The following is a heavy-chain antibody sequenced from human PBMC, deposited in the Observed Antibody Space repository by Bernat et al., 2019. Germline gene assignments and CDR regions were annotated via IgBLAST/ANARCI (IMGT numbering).Heavy chain of an antibody. Sequence: EVQLVESGGGLVQPGGSLRLSCAASGFTFSSYEMNWVRQAPGKGLEWVSYISSSGSTIYYADSVKDRITISRDNAKNTLHLQMNSLRTEDTALYYCVKDVSDFWSGYSRFDPWGQGTLVSVSS. CDR2: ISSSGSTI. J-gene: IGHJ5*01. D-gene: IGHD3-3*01. V-gene: IGHV3-48*03. CDR1: GFTFSSYE. CDR3: VKDVSDFWSGYSRFDP.